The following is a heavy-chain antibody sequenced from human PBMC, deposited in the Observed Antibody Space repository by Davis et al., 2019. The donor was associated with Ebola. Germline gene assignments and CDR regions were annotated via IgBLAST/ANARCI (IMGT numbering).Heavy chain of an antibody. CDR2: IIPIFGIA. D-gene: IGHD3-10*01. V-gene: IGHV1-69*10. Sequence: SVTVSCKASGGTFSSYAISWVRQPPGQGLEWMGLIIPIFGIANYAQKFQGRVTITAHKSTSTAYMELSSLRSEDTAVYYCARDGVAAPFGDYYYGMDVWGQGTTVTVSS. J-gene: IGHJ6*02. CDR1: GGTFSSYA. CDR3: ARDGVAAPFGDYYYGMDV.